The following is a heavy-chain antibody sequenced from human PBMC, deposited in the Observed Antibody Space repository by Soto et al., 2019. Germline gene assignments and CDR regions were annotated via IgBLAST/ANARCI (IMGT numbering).Heavy chain of an antibody. CDR2: MNPNSGNT. CDR1: GYTFTSYD. Sequence: QVQLVQSGAEVKKPGASVKVSCKASGYTFTSYDINWVRQATGQGLEWMGWMNPNSGNTGYAQKFRGRVTMSRNTSISTAYMELSSLRSEDTAVYSCARGGYDFWSGYYSVLENYYYYGMDVWGQGTTVTVSS. V-gene: IGHV1-8*01. CDR3: ARGGYDFWSGYYSVLENYYYYGMDV. J-gene: IGHJ6*02. D-gene: IGHD3-3*01.